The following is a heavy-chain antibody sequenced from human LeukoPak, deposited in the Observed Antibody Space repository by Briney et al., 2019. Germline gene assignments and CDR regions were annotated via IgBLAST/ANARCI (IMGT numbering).Heavy chain of an antibody. CDR2: IYHSGST. Sequence: SETLSLTCTVSGGSVSSNNCQWNWIRQPPGKGLEWIGDIYHSGSTNYNPSLKSRVTISVDTSKNQSSLKLSSVTAADTAVYYCARRLVGQTFDYWGQGTLVTVSS. CDR1: GGSVSSNNCQ. CDR3: ARRLVGQTFDY. V-gene: IGHV4-61*01. J-gene: IGHJ4*02. D-gene: IGHD3-10*01.